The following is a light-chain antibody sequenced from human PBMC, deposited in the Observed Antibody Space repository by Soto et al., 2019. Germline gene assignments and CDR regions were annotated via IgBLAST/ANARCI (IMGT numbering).Light chain of an antibody. CDR3: QQSYSSPRT. V-gene: IGKV1-39*01. CDR2: GAS. J-gene: IGKJ2*01. Sequence: IQMTQSPSSLSASVGDRVTITCRASQSISTFLNWYQQKPGKAPKVVIYGASSLQSGVPSRFSGSGSGTDFTLTISSLQPEDFAIYYCQQSYSSPRTFGQGTKLEIK. CDR1: QSISTF.